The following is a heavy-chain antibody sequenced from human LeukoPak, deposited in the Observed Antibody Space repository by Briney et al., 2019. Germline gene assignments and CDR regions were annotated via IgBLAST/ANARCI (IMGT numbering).Heavy chain of an antibody. J-gene: IGHJ5*02. Sequence: PSETLSLTCTVSGGSISSYYWSWIRQPPGKGLEWIGYIYYSGSTNYNPSLKSRVTISVDTSKNQFSLKLSSVTAADTAVYYCATSNGRRGWFDPWGQGTLVTVSS. V-gene: IGHV4-59*01. CDR2: IYYSGST. D-gene: IGHD2-8*01. CDR3: ATSNGRRGWFDP. CDR1: GGSISSYY.